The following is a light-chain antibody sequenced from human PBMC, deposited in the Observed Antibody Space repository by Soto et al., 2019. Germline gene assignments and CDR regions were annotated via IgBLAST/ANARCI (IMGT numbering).Light chain of an antibody. J-gene: IGLJ1*01. CDR2: EVS. CDR1: NNDVGGYNY. V-gene: IGLV2-14*01. Sequence: QSVLTQPASVSGSPGQSITISCTGTNNDVGGYNYVSWYQQHPGKAPKVMIYEVSNRPSGVSNRFSGSKSGNTASLTISGLRAEDEADYYCSSYTNDRIPYVFGTGTKLTVL. CDR3: SSYTNDRIPYV.